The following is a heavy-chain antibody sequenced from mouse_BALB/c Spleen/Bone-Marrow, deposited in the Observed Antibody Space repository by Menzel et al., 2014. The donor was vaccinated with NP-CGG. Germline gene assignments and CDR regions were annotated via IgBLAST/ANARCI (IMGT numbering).Heavy chain of an antibody. D-gene: IGHD6-2*01. CDR1: GYTFTNYY. J-gene: IGHJ3*01. CDR2: INLGNGGT. V-gene: IGHV1S81*02. CDR3: ARGSPY. Sequence: QVQLQQSGAELVKPGASVKLSCKTSGYTFTNYYIYWVKQRPGQGLEWIGEINLGNGGTNFNERFKSKATLTVDKSSTTAYILLTSLTSEDSAVYYCARGSPYWGQGTLVTVSA.